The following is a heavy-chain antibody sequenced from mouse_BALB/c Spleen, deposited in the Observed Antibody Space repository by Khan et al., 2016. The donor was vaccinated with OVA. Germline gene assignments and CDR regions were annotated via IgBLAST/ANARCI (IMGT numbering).Heavy chain of an antibody. D-gene: IGHD1-2*01. Sequence: QVQLQQSGAELARPGASVKLSCKASGYTFTDYYINWVKQRTGQGLEWIGEISPGSGDTYYNEKFKGKATLTADKSSSTAYMQLFSWTSVASAVYFCARRNYFGYTFAYWGQGTLVTVSA. CDR2: ISPGSGDT. CDR3: ARRNYFGYTFAY. J-gene: IGHJ3*01. CDR1: GYTFTDYY. V-gene: IGHV1-77*01.